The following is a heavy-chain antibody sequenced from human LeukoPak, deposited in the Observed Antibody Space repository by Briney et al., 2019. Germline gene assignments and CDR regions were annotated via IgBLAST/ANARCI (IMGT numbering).Heavy chain of an antibody. D-gene: IGHD6-13*01. Sequence: GGSLRLSCAASGFTFSFYSMNWVRQAPGKGLEWVSYISSSSSTIYYADSVKGRFTISRDNAKNSLYLQMNSLRAEDTAVYYCARVNFAAAAMDVWGKGTTVTVSS. J-gene: IGHJ6*04. CDR3: ARVNFAAAAMDV. CDR1: GFTFSFYS. CDR2: ISSSSSTI. V-gene: IGHV3-48*01.